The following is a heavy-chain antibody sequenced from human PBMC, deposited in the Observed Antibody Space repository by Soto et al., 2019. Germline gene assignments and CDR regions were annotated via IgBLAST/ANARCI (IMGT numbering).Heavy chain of an antibody. V-gene: IGHV4-59*01. CDR1: GGSISSYY. Sequence: PSETLSLTCTVSGGSISSYYWSWIRQPPGKGLEWIGYIYYSGSTNYNPSLKSRVTISVDTSKNQFSLKLSSVTAADTAVYYCARDTFTIGRGMDVWGQETTVTVSS. J-gene: IGHJ6*02. D-gene: IGHD3-10*01. CDR3: ARDTFTIGRGMDV. CDR2: IYYSGST.